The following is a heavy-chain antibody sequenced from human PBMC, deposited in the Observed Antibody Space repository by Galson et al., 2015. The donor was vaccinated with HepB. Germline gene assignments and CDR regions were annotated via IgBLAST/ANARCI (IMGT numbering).Heavy chain of an antibody. J-gene: IGHJ3*02. CDR3: ARQGSQLRLQDESFDI. CDR1: GYNFNTFW. V-gene: IGHV5-51*01. Sequence: QSGAEVKKPGESLKISCKASGYNFNTFWIGWVRQMPGKGLEWMGIIYPHDSDTRNNPAFQGHVTLSADKSINTAYLQWTSLKASDTAMYNCARQGSQLRLQDESFDIWGQGTMVSVSS. CDR2: IYPHDSDT. D-gene: IGHD5-24*01.